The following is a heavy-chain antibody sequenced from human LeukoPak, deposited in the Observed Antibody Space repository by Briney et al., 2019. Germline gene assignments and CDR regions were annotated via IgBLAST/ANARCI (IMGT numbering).Heavy chain of an antibody. CDR1: GGSIGSSSYY. CDR2: IYYSGST. J-gene: IGHJ4*02. D-gene: IGHD1-7*01. Sequence: PSETLSLTCTVSGGSIGSSSYYWGWIRQPPGKGLEWIGSIYYSGSTYYNPALKSRVTISVDTSKNQFSLKLSSVTAAATAVYYCASQLITGTTNYYFDYWGQGTLVTVSS. CDR3: ASQLITGTTNYYFDY. V-gene: IGHV4-39*01.